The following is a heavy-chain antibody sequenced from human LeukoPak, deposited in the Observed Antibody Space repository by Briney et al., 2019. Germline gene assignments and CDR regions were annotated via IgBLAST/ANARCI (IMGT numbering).Heavy chain of an antibody. D-gene: IGHD2-15*01. J-gene: IGHJ2*01. V-gene: IGHV4-38-2*02. Sequence: SETLSLTCAVSGYFMSSGYYWGWIRQPPGKGLEWIGSIYHSGGTFYNPSLKSRVTISVDTSKSQFSLILSSVTVADTAVYYCARDRTYCSGGSCYFDWYFDLWGRGTLVTVSS. CDR1: GYFMSSGYY. CDR2: IYHSGGT. CDR3: ARDRTYCSGGSCYFDWYFDL.